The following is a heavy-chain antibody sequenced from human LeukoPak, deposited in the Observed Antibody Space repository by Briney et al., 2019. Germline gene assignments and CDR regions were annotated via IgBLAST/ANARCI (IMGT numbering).Heavy chain of an antibody. CDR3: TRGYNSSPGGYFDC. Sequence: KPGGSLRLSCVASGFTFSHYSMNWVRQAPGKGLEWVSSIRFTGSYIYYADSVKGRFTISRDNSKNTLYLQMNSLRAEDAAVYYCTRGYNSSPGGYFDCWGQGALVTVSS. CDR1: GFTFSHYS. D-gene: IGHD6-6*01. V-gene: IGHV3-21*01. J-gene: IGHJ4*02. CDR2: IRFTGSYI.